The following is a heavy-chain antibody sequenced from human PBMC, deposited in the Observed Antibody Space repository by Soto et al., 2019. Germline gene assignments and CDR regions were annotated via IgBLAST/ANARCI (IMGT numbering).Heavy chain of an antibody. CDR1: GGTFSSYA. D-gene: IGHD2-15*01. CDR3: ARSLLRYCSGGSCYSNAFDI. J-gene: IGHJ3*02. V-gene: IGHV1-69*06. Sequence: QVQLVQSGAEVKKPGSSVKVSCKASGGTFSSYAISWVRQAPGQGLEWMGGIIPIFGTANYAQKFQGRVTITADKYTSTAYMELSSLRSEDTAVYYCARSLLRYCSGGSCYSNAFDIWGQGTMVTVSS. CDR2: IIPIFGTA.